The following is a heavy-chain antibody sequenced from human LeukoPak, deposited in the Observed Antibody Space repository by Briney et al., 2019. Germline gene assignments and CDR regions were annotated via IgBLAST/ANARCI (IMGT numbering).Heavy chain of an antibody. J-gene: IGHJ4*02. CDR3: ERERDGSFFAY. CDR1: GLIFRSYW. Sequence: GGSLRLSCAVSGLIFRSYWMSWVRHAPGKGLEWVANLHQDGSKNYFVASVKGQLTISKENAKNSLNLKMNTLRAEDTAVYSCERERDGSFFAYWGQGTLVTV. CDR2: LHQDGSKN. V-gene: IGHV3-7*01. D-gene: IGHD1-26*01.